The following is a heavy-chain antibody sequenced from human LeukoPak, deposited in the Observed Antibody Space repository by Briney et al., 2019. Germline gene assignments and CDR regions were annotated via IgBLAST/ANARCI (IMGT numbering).Heavy chain of an antibody. Sequence: SVKVSCKASGYTSTSYGISWVRQAPGQGLEWMGWISAYNGNTNYAQKLQGRVTMTTDTSTSTAYMELRSLRSDDTAVYYCAREKYYYDSSGYYPLDYWGQGTLVTVSS. CDR2: ISAYNGNT. CDR1: GYTSTSYG. J-gene: IGHJ4*02. V-gene: IGHV1-18*01. D-gene: IGHD3-22*01. CDR3: AREKYYYDSSGYYPLDY.